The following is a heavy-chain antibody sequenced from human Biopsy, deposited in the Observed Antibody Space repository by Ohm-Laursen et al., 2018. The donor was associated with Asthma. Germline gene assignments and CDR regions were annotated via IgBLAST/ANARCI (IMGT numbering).Heavy chain of an antibody. Sequence: SVKVSCKASGGTFSNYAISWVRQAPGQGLEWMGGIIPMFGTTNYAQKFQGRVTITADESTSTAYMELSSLRSDDTAVYFCARAVDYSHYYGIDVWGQGTTVNVS. CDR3: ARAVDYSHYYGIDV. CDR1: GGTFSNYA. CDR2: IIPMFGTT. J-gene: IGHJ6*02. D-gene: IGHD3-10*01. V-gene: IGHV1-69*13.